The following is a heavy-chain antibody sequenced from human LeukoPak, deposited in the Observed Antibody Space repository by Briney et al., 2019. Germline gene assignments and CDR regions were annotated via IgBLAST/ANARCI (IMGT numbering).Heavy chain of an antibody. J-gene: IGHJ4*02. CDR2: ISAYNGNT. Sequence: ASVKVSCKASGYTFTSYGISWVRQAPGQGLEWMGWISAYNGNTNYAQKFQGRVTITADESTSTAYMELSSLRSEDTAVYYCARDYDDYVWGSYRYTGGYWGQGTLVTVSS. CDR1: GYTFTSYG. CDR3: ARDYDDYVWGSYRYTGGY. D-gene: IGHD3-16*02. V-gene: IGHV1-18*01.